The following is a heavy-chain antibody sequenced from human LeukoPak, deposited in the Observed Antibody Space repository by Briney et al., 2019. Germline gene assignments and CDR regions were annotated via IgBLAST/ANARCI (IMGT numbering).Heavy chain of an antibody. J-gene: IGHJ4*02. Sequence: ASEKVSCKASGYSFTGYYLHWVRQGPGQGLELMGWINTNSGGTNHSQKFQGRVTMTRDTSISTAYMELSRLRSDDTAVYYCARGSSGWSFDYWGQGTLVTVSS. CDR1: GYSFTGYY. D-gene: IGHD6-19*01. CDR2: INTNSGGT. CDR3: ARGSSGWSFDY. V-gene: IGHV1-2*02.